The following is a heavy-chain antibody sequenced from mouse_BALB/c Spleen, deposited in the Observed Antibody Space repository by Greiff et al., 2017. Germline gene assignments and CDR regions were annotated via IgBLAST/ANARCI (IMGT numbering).Heavy chain of an antibody. V-gene: IGHV4-1*02. Sequence: EVMLVESGGGLVQPGGSLKLSCAASGFDFSRYWMSWVRQAPGKGLEWIGEINPDSSTINYTPSLKDKFIISRDNAKNTLYLQMSKVRSEDTALYYCARRGVYYDYDGWVYAMDYWGQGTSVTVSS. J-gene: IGHJ4*01. CDR3: ARRGVYYDYDGWVYAMDY. CDR2: INPDSSTI. CDR1: GFDFSRYW. D-gene: IGHD2-4*01.